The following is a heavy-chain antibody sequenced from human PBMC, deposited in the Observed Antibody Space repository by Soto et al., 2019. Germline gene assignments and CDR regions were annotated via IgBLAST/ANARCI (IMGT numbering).Heavy chain of an antibody. D-gene: IGHD4-17*01. J-gene: IGHJ4*02. CDR3: ARLSLPLNDYGDYVFGFDY. CDR2: IYYSGST. CDR1: GGSISSYY. V-gene: IGHV4-59*08. Sequence: SETLSLTCTVSGGSISSYYWSWIRQPPGKGLEWIGYIYYSGSTNYNPSLKSRVTISVDTSKNQFSLKLSSLTAADTAVYYCARLSLPLNDYGDYVFGFDYWGQGTLVTVSS.